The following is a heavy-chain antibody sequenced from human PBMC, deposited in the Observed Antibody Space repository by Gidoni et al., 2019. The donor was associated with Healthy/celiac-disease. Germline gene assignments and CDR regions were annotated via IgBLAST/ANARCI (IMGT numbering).Heavy chain of an antibody. V-gene: IGHV1-46*01. CDR3: ARDPLNCSSTSCLSYGMDV. J-gene: IGHJ6*02. Sequence: QVQLVQSGAEVKKPGASVKVSCKASGYTFTSYYMHWVRQAPGQGLEWMGIINPSGGSTSYAQKFQGRVTMTRDTSTSTVYMELSSLRSEDTAVYYCARDPLNCSSTSCLSYGMDVWGQGTTVTVSS. CDR2: INPSGGST. D-gene: IGHD2-2*01. CDR1: GYTFTSYY.